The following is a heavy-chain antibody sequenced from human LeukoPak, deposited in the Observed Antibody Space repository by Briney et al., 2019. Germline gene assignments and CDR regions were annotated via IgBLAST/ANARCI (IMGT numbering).Heavy chain of an antibody. J-gene: IGHJ4*02. CDR1: GYTFSDHY. D-gene: IGHD3-22*01. CDR2: INPNRGGT. V-gene: IGHV1-2*02. Sequence: GVSVKVSCKAYGYTFSDHYIPWVRQPPGQGLDWLVSINPNRGGTNYAQKFQRKVTMTRDMSISTAHMEVSRLTSDDTPVYYCARATIADSSTYYIDYWGLVTLVTVPS. CDR3: ARATIADSSTYYIDY.